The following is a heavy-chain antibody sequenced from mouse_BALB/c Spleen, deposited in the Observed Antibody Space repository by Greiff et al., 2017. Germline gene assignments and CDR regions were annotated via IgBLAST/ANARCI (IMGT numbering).Heavy chain of an antibody. CDR2: ISYSGST. Sequence: DVKLVESGPGLVKPSQSLSLTCTVTGYSITSDYAWNWIRQFPGNKLEWMGYISYSGSTSYNPSLKSRISITRDTSKNQFFLQLNSVTTEDTATYYCARNYRYDVGTWFAYWGQGTLVTVSA. J-gene: IGHJ3*01. CDR3: ARNYRYDVGTWFAY. D-gene: IGHD2-14*01. CDR1: GYSITSDYA. V-gene: IGHV3-2*02.